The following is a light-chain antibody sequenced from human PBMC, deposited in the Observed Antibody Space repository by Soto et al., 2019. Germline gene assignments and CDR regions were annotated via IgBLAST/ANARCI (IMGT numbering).Light chain of an antibody. CDR3: HQNNSWT. CDR2: KAS. CDR1: QSVSTW. V-gene: IGKV1-5*03. Sequence: IQLTQSPSTLSASLGDRITITCRPSQSVSTWLAWYQQKPGKAPKLLIYKASNLESGVPSRFTGSGSGTEFTLTSSRLHHYEFSTCYWHQNNSWTFGQGTKVDIK. J-gene: IGKJ1*01.